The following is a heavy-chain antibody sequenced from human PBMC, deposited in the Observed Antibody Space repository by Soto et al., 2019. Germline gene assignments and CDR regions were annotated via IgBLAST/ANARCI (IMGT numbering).Heavy chain of an antibody. D-gene: IGHD1-1*01. CDR2: ISAHNGNT. J-gene: IGHJ4*02. CDR3: ARRRYGDY. CDR1: GYGFTTYG. V-gene: IGHV1-18*01. Sequence: QVHLVQSGAEVKKPGASVKVSCKGSGYGFTTYGITWVRQAPGQGLEWMAWISAHNGNTNYAQKLQGRVTVTTDTSTSTPYMELSSLRSDDTAVYYCARRRYGDYWGQGALVTVSS.